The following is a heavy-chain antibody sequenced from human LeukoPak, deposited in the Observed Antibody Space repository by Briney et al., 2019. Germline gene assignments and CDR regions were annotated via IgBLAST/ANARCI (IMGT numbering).Heavy chain of an antibody. D-gene: IGHD2-15*01. CDR2: ISYDGSNK. CDR3: ARGVVVVVATGGFDY. J-gene: IGHJ4*02. V-gene: IGHV3-30*04. CDR1: GFTFSSYA. Sequence: PGGSLRLSCAASGFTFSSYAMHWVRQAPGKGLEWVAVISYDGSNKYYADSVKGRFTISRDNSKNTLYLQMNSLRAEDTAVYYRARGVVVVVATGGFDYWGQGTLVTVSS.